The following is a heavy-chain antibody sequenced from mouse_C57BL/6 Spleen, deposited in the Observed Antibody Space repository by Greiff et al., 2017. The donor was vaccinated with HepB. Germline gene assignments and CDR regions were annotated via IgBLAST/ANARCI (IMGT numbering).Heavy chain of an antibody. CDR3: ARGSQRYFGV. CDR2: INPSTGGT. CDR1: GYSFTGYY. V-gene: IGHV1-42*01. Sequence: EVQLQQSGPELVKPGASVKISCKASGYSFTGYYMNWVKQSPEKSLEWIGEINPSTGGTTYNQKFKAKATLTVDKSSSTAYMQLKSLTSEDSAVYYCARGSQRYFGVWGTGTTVTVSS. J-gene: IGHJ1*03. D-gene: IGHD1-1*02.